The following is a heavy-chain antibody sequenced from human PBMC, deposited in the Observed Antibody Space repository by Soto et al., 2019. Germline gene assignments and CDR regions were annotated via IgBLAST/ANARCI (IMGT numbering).Heavy chain of an antibody. CDR3: VREGGDSSSLLANYFDY. J-gene: IGHJ4*02. V-gene: IGHV3-23*01. D-gene: IGHD2-8*02. CDR1: GFTFAHEA. Sequence: GGSLRLSCAASGFTFAHEAVSWVRQAPGAGLEWVSAVGGSGGGTYYADSVKGRFTISRDNSKNTLSLQMDSLRVEDTAVYYCVREGGDSSSLLANYFDYWGQGVLVTLSS. CDR2: VGGSGGGT.